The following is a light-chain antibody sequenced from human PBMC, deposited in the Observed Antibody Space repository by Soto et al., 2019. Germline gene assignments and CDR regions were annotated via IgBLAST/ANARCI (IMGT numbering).Light chain of an antibody. J-gene: IGLJ1*01. CDR2: ASD. CDR3: GSWDGSLNTYV. Sequence: QSVLPQPPSVSAAPGQKVTISCSGGSSNIGNYYVSWYQQLPGVAPKLLIFASDKRPSGIPDRFSGSQSGASGTLDLTGLQTGDEADYYCGSWDGSLNTYVFGTGTKLTVL. V-gene: IGLV1-51*01. CDR1: SSNIGNYY.